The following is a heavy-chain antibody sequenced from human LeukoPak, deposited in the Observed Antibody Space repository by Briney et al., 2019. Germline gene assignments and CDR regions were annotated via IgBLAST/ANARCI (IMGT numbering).Heavy chain of an antibody. J-gene: IGHJ6*03. Sequence: PSETLSLTCTVSGGSISSSSYYWGWIRQPPGKGLEWIGSIYYSGSTYYNPSLKSRVTISVDTSKNQFSLKLSSVTAADTAVYYCARVDTTMPSDYYMDVWGKGTTVTVSS. CDR3: ARVDTTMPSDYYMDV. CDR1: GGSISSSSYY. V-gene: IGHV4-39*07. D-gene: IGHD5-18*01. CDR2: IYYSGST.